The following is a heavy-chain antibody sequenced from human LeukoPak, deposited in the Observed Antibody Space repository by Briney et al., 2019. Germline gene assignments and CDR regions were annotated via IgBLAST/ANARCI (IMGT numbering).Heavy chain of an antibody. J-gene: IGHJ4*02. D-gene: IGHD3-3*01. CDR2: IIPIFGTA. CDR1: GGTLSSYA. V-gene: IGHV1-69*13. CDR3: ASAPPEISGVAAFDY. Sequence: SVKVSCKASGGTLSSYAISWVRQAPGQGLEWMGGIIPIFGTANYAQKFQGRVTITADESTSTAYMELSSLRSEDTAVYYGASAPPEISGVAAFDYWGQGTLVTVSS.